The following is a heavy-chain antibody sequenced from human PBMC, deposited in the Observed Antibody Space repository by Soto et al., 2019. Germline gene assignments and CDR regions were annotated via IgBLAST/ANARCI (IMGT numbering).Heavy chain of an antibody. D-gene: IGHD2-21*02. V-gene: IGHV3-74*01. CDR3: ARGLSNTWRNDFDI. CDR2: LNSDGDST. CDR1: GFTFSGYW. J-gene: IGHJ3*02. Sequence: GGSLRLSCAASGFTFSGYWMHWVRQAPGKGLVWVSRLNSDGDSTTYADSVKGRFTISRDNTKNTLYLQMSSLSAEDTAVYYCARGLSNTWRNDFDIWGQGTMVTVSS.